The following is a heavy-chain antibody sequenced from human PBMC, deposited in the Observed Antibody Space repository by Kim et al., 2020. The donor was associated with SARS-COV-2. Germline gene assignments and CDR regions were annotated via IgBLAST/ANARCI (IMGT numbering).Heavy chain of an antibody. CDR2: ISYDGSNK. J-gene: IGHJ4*02. V-gene: IGHV3-30-3*01. Sequence: GGSLRLSCAASGFTFSSYAMHWVRQAPGKGLEWVAVISYDGSNKYYADSVKGRFTISRDNSKNTLYLQMNSLRAEDTAVYYCARGYGSVDYWGQGTLVTVSS. D-gene: IGHD3-10*01. CDR1: GFTFSSYA. CDR3: ARGYGSVDY.